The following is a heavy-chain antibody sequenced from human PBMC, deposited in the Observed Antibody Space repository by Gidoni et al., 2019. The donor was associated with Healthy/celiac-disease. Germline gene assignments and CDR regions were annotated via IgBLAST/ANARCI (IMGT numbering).Heavy chain of an antibody. CDR1: GFTFSNYG. J-gene: IGHJ4*02. V-gene: IGHV3-30*18. CDR2: ISYDGSNK. CDR3: AKDKYSSSPCYFDS. D-gene: IGHD6-6*01. Sequence: QVQLVESGGGVVQPGRSLRLSCAASGFTFSNYGMHWVRQAPGKGLEWVAVISYDGSNKDYADSVKGRFTISRDNSKNTLYLQMNSLKTEDTAVYYCAKDKYSSSPCYFDSWGQGTLVTVSS.